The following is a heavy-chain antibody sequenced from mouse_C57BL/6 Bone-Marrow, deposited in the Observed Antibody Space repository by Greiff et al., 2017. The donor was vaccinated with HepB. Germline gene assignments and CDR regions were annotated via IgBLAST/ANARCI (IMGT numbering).Heavy chain of an antibody. V-gene: IGHV2-6*03. Sequence: VQGVESGPGLVAPSQSLSITCTVSGFSLTSYGVHWVRQPPGKGLEWLVVIWSDGSTTYNSALKSRLSISKDNSKSQVFLKMNSLQTDDTAMYYCASGGYGNSYYYAMDYWGQGTSVTVSS. J-gene: IGHJ4*01. CDR3: ASGGYGNSYYYAMDY. D-gene: IGHD2-1*01. CDR1: GFSLTSYG. CDR2: IWSDGST.